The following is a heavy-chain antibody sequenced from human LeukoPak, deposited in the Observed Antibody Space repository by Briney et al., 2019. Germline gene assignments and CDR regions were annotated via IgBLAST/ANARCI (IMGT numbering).Heavy chain of an antibody. CDR2: LYYSGST. CDR3: AREGLEMATTWYFDY. Sequence: SETLSLTCTVSGGSISGYYWSWIRQPPGNGLEWIVYLYYSGSTNYNPSLKSRVTISVDTSKNQFSLKLNSVTAADTAVYYCAREGLEMATTWYFDYWGRGTLVTVSS. V-gene: IGHV4-59*12. J-gene: IGHJ4*02. CDR1: GGSISGYY. D-gene: IGHD5-24*01.